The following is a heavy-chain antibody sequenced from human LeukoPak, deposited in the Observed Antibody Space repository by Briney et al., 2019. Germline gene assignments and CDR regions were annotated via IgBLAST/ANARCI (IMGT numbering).Heavy chain of an antibody. CDR1: GFTFSDYY. D-gene: IGHD5-12*01. V-gene: IGHV3-11*04. CDR2: ISSSGSTI. Sequence: GGSLRLSCADSGFTFSDYYMSWIRQAPGKGLEWVSYISSSGSTIYYADSVKGRFTISRDNAKNSLYLQMNSLRAEDTAVYYCARRIVATIAQYYFDYWGQGTLVTVSS. CDR3: ARRIVATIAQYYFDY. J-gene: IGHJ4*02.